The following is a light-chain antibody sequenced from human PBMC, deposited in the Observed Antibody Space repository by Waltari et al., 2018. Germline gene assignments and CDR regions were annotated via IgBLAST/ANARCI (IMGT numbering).Light chain of an antibody. CDR2: DVT. V-gene: IGLV2-14*03. J-gene: IGLJ3*02. Sequence: PASVSGSPGQSITISCIGTGRDVGNYNYVSWYQCHPGQAPKLMIYDVTERPSGVSDRFSGSKSGNTASLTISEDEAFYYCSSYTSDSTIVFGGGTRLTVL. CDR3: SSYTSDSTIV. CDR1: GRDVGNYNY.